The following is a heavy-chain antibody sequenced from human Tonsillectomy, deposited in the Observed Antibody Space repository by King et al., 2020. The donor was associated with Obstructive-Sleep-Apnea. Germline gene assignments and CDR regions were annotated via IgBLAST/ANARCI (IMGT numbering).Heavy chain of an antibody. J-gene: IGHJ6*02. D-gene: IGHD2-2*01. CDR3: VKCSWGGINMSRVSYQSYGLEV. V-gene: IGHV3-9*01. Sequence: VQLVESGGGLVPPGRSLRLSCSTSGFTFHDYAMHWVRQAPGKGLEWVSGINWNSLDISYAASVKGRFTLSRDNTKNSLYLLMYSLRPEDTALYYCVKCSWGGINMSRVSYQSYGLEVWGPGTTVIVSS. CDR1: GFTFHDYA. CDR2: INWNSLDI.